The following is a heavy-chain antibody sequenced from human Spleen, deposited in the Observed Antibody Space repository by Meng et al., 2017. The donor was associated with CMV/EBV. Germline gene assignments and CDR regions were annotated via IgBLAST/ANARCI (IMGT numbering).Heavy chain of an antibody. V-gene: IGHV4-39*07. CDR1: DGSIGRIPYY. J-gene: IGHJ4*02. CDR2: IYYSGQT. CDR3: ARIEDNWNYALSY. D-gene: IGHD1-7*01. Sequence: VSDGSIGRIPYYWAWIRQPAGKGLEWIGHIYYSGQTYSNPSLKSRLTMSIDPSKRQFSLSLGSVTSADSAVYFCARIEDNWNYALSYWGQGVLVTVSS.